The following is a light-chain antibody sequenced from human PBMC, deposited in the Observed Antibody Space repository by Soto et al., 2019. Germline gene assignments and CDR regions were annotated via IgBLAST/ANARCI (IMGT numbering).Light chain of an antibody. Sequence: QSALTQPASVSGSPGQSITISCTGTSSDVGGCNYVSWYQHHPGKAPKLMIYDVSNRPSGVSNRFSGSKSGNTASLTISGLQAEDEADYYCSSYTSTNTVIFGGGTKLTVL. J-gene: IGLJ2*01. V-gene: IGLV2-14*03. CDR1: SSDVGGCNY. CDR3: SSYTSTNTVI. CDR2: DVS.